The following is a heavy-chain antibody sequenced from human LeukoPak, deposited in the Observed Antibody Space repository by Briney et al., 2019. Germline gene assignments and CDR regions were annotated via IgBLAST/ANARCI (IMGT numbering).Heavy chain of an antibody. V-gene: IGHV3-30*01. J-gene: IGHJ4*02. D-gene: IGHD6-13*01. Sequence: PGVPLRLSCAVSGFTFNSYAMHWARQSPDKGLVGVGVISYDGSNKYYADSVKGRFTISRDNSKNPLYLQMNSVRAEDTAVYYCVRDWQQLVFDYWGQGTLVTVSS. CDR1: GFTFNSYA. CDR3: VRDWQQLVFDY. CDR2: ISYDGSNK.